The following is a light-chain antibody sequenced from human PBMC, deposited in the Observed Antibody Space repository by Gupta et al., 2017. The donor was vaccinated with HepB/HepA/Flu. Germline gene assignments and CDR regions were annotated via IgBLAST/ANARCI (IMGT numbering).Light chain of an antibody. CDR3: ATWDGSLSAVV. CDR2: RNN. CDR1: SSNIGINS. J-gene: IGLJ2*01. V-gene: IGLV1-47*01. Sequence: QSVLTQPPSASGTPGQRVTISCSGSSSNIGINSVYWYQQLPGTAPKLLIHRNNQRPSGVPDRFSGSKSGTSASLDIRGLRSEDEADYYCATWDGSLSAVVFGGGTKLTVL.